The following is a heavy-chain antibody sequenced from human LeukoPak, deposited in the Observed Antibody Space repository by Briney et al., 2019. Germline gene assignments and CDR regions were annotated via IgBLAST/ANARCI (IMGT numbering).Heavy chain of an antibody. D-gene: IGHD6-13*01. Sequence: PGGSLRLSCAASGFTFSSYSMNWVRQAPGKGLEWVSSISSSSSYIYYADSVKGRFTISRDNAKNSLYLQMNSLGAEDTAVYYCARAKSSSSWHDYWGQGTLVTVSS. CDR1: GFTFSSYS. CDR2: ISSSSSYI. V-gene: IGHV3-21*01. CDR3: ARAKSSSSWHDY. J-gene: IGHJ4*02.